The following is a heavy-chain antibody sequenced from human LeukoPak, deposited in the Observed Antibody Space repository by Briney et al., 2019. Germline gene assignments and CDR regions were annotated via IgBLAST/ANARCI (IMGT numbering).Heavy chain of an antibody. D-gene: IGHD2-15*01. CDR1: GGSFSGYY. V-gene: IGHV4-34*01. Sequence: NPSETLSLTCAVYGGSFSGYYWSWIRQPPGKGLEWIGEINHSGSTNYNPSLKSRVTISVDTSKNQFSLKLSSVTAADTAVYYCARGRRIRVVAYGEPQLSAFDYWGQGTLVTVSS. J-gene: IGHJ4*02. CDR2: INHSGST. CDR3: ARGRRIRVVAYGEPQLSAFDY.